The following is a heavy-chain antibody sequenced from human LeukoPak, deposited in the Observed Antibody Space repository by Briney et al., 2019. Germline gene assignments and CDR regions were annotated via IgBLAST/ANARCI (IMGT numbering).Heavy chain of an antibody. CDR1: GFTFSTYW. J-gene: IGHJ3*02. V-gene: IGHV3-7*05. CDR3: ARDRGYSTFDI. CDR2: MDQDGTEK. D-gene: IGHD5-18*01. Sequence: PGGSLRLSCAASGFTFSTYWMSWVRQAAGEGLEWVVNMDQDGTEKNYVDSVKGRFTISRDNAKNLLYVQMNSLRAEDTAVYYCARDRGYSTFDIWGQGTMVTVSS.